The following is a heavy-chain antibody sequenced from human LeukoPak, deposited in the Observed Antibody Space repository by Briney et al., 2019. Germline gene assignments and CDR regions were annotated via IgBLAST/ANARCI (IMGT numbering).Heavy chain of an antibody. J-gene: IGHJ4*02. D-gene: IGHD6-13*01. V-gene: IGHV1-2*02. CDR2: INPNSGGT. Sequence: ASVKVSRKASGYTFTGYYMHWVRQAPGQGLEWMGWINPNSGGTNYAQKFQGRVTMTRDTSVSTAYMELSRLRSDDTAVYYCARIPEGKSAAGRDYWGQGTLVTVSS. CDR3: ARIPEGKSAAGRDY. CDR1: GYTFTGYY.